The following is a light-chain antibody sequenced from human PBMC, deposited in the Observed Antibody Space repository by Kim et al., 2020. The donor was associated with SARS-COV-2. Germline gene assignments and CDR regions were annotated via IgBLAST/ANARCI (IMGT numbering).Light chain of an antibody. J-gene: IGKJ2*01. CDR1: QSVSSSY. CDR2: AAS. CDR3: QQYGSSPPTYT. V-gene: IGKV3-20*01. Sequence: EIVLTQSPGTLSLSPGERATLSCRASQSVSSSYLFWYQQKPGQAPRLLIYAASSRDTGIPDRFSGSGSGTDFSLTISRLELEDFAVYYCQQYGSSPPTYTFGQGTKLEI.